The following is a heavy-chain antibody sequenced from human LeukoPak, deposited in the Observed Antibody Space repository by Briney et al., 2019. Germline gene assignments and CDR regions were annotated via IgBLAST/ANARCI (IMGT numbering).Heavy chain of an antibody. CDR1: GGSISSYY. CDR2: IYYSGST. CDR3: ARGRGYSGYGEGY. V-gene: IGHV4-59*01. D-gene: IGHD5-12*01. J-gene: IGHJ4*02. Sequence: SETLSLTCTVSGGSISSYYWSWIQQPPGKGLEWIGYIYYSGSTNYNPSLKSRVTISVDTSKNQFSLKLSSVTAADTAVYYCARGRGYSGYGEGYWGQGTLVTVSS.